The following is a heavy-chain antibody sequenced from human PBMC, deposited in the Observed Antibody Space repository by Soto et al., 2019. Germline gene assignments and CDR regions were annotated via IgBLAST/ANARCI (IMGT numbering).Heavy chain of an antibody. CDR2: ISGSGGST. CDR3: ARVAGYNYIYYFDY. Sequence: RRLSCAASGFTFSSYAMSWVRQAPGKGLEWVSAISGSGGSTYYADSVKGRFTISRDNSKNTLYLQMNSLRAEDTAVYYRARVAGYNYIYYFDYWGQGTLVTVSS. J-gene: IGHJ4*02. D-gene: IGHD5-12*01. V-gene: IGHV3-23*01. CDR1: GFTFSSYA.